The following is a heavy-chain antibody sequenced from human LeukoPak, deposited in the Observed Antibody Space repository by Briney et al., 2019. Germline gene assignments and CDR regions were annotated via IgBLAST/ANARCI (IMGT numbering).Heavy chain of an antibody. CDR1: GFTFSNAW. V-gene: IGHV3-48*01. CDR2: IRPNDGTT. J-gene: IGHJ5*02. CDR3: VRGQTSLDNWFDP. Sequence: GGSLRLSCAASGFTFSNAWMNWVRQAPGKGLEWVSYIRPNDGTTHYADSVKGRFTISRDNAKNSLSLQMTSLRADDTAVYYCVRGQTSLDNWFDPWGQGTLVIVSS.